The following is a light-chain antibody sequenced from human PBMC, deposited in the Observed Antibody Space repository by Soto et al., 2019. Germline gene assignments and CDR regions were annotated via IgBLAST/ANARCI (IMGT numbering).Light chain of an antibody. V-gene: IGLV1-40*01. J-gene: IGLJ2*01. CDR3: QSHDSSLSGSRV. Sequence: QSVLTQPPSVSGAPGQRVTISCTGSSSNIGAGYDVHWYQQLPGTAPKLLIYGNSNRPSGVPDRFSGSKSGTSASLAITGLQAEYEADYYCQSHDSSLSGSRVFGGGTKVTVL. CDR1: SSNIGAGYD. CDR2: GNS.